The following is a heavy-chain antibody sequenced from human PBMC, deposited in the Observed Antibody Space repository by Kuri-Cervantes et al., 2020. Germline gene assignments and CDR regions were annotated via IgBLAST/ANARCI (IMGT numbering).Heavy chain of an antibody. CDR1: GFTFSSYG. D-gene: IGHD1-1*01. V-gene: IGHV3-21*01. J-gene: IGHJ4*02. CDR2: ISGTSGYI. Sequence: GESLKISCAASGFTFSSYGMNWVRQAPGKGLEWVSSISGTSGYIYYADSVKGRFTISRDNANNSLYLQMNSLRAEDTAVYYCARGYSQGGYWGQGTLVTVSS. CDR3: ARGYSQGGY.